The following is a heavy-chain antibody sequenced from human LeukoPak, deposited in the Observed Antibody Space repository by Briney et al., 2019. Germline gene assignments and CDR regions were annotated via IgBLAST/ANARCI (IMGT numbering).Heavy chain of an antibody. CDR1: GFTFSNAW. D-gene: IGHD7-27*01. CDR2: IKRTTDGGTT. Sequence: GGSLRLSCAASGFTFSNAWMSWVRQAPGKGLEWVGRIKRTTDGGTTDYAAPVKGRFTISRDDSKNTLYLQMNSLKNEDSAVYYCTKWGGSGEFDYWGQGTLVTVSS. J-gene: IGHJ4*02. V-gene: IGHV3-15*01. CDR3: TKWGGSGEFDY.